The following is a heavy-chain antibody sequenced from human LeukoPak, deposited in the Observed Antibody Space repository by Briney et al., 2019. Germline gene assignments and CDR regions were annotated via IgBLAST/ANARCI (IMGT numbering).Heavy chain of an antibody. D-gene: IGHD3-10*01. V-gene: IGHV4-61*02. CDR2: IYSSGST. J-gene: IGHJ4*02. CDR3: ARAYVMVRGVLIDY. Sequence: SETLSLTCTVSGDSISSGSYYRSWIRQPAGEGLEWIGRIYSSGSTNYNPSLKSRVTISVDTSKNQFSLKLNSVTAADTAIYYCARAYVMVRGVLIDYWGQGTLVTVSS. CDR1: GDSISSGSYY.